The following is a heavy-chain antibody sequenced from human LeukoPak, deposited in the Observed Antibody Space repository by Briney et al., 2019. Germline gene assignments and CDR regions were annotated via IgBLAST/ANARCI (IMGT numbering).Heavy chain of an antibody. J-gene: IGHJ4*02. CDR1: GFTFSSYA. CDR2: ISYDGSNK. V-gene: IGHV3-30-3*01. CDR3: ARESIVGANTVLFDY. Sequence: GGSLRLSCAASGFTFSSYAMHWVRQAPGKGLEWVAVISYDGSNKYYADSVEGRFTISRDNSKNTLYLQMNSLRAEDTAVYYCARESIVGANTVLFDYCGQGTLVTVSS. D-gene: IGHD1-26*01.